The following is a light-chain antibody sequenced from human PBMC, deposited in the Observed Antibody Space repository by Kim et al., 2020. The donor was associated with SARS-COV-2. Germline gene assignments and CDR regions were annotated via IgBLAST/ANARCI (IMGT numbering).Light chain of an antibody. Sequence: PGGTVTLTCGSTTGTVTSGHYPYWFQQKPGQAPRTLIYDTNNKHSWTPARFSGSLLGGKAALTLSGAQPEDEADYYCLIYYSGALIFGGGTQLTVL. J-gene: IGLJ2*01. V-gene: IGLV7-46*01. CDR1: TGTVTSGHY. CDR3: LIYYSGALI. CDR2: DTN.